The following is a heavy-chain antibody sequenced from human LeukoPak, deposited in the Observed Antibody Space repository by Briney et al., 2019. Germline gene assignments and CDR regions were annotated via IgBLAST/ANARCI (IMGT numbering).Heavy chain of an antibody. CDR2: MNPNSGGT. CDR3: VRREGTWFDP. V-gene: IGHV1-2*02. J-gene: IGHJ5*02. D-gene: IGHD1-26*01. CDR1: GYTFTGYY. Sequence: ASVKVSCKASGYTFTGYYMHWVRQAPGQGLEWMGWMNPNSGGTNYIQKFQGRATMTRDTPISTAYMELSSLRSEDTAVYYCVRREGTWFDPWGQGTLVTVSS.